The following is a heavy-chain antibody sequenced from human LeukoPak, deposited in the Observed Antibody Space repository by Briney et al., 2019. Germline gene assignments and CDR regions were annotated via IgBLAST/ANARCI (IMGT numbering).Heavy chain of an antibody. CDR1: EFTFSRYG. J-gene: IGHJ6*03. CDR3: ARDIVSMIARLDYYYYMDV. CDR2: IIDITGYA. D-gene: IGHD5/OR15-5a*01. Sequence: GGSLGLSCLASEFTFSRYGMNWVRQAPGKGLEWVPSIIDITGYAYYADSVKGRFTISRDNAKNSLYLQMNSLRAEDTALYYCARDIVSMIARLDYYYYMDVWGKGTTVTVSS. V-gene: IGHV3-21*04.